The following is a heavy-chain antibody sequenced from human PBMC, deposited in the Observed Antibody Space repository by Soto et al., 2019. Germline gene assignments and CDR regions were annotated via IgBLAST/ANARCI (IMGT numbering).Heavy chain of an antibody. Sequence: SETLSLTCTVSGGSITSYYWTWIRQPPGKGLEWIGYMYYTGITIYNPSLKSRVTISVDTSNNQFSLRLGSMTAADTAVYYCARRKDYFDYWGRGTLVTVSS. D-gene: IGHD2-15*01. CDR2: MYYTGIT. J-gene: IGHJ4*02. CDR1: GGSITSYY. V-gene: IGHV4-59*08. CDR3: ARRKDYFDY.